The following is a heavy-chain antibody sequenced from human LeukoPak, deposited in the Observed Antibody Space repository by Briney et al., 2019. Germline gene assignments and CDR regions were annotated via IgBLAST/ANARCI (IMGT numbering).Heavy chain of an antibody. CDR2: IYPGDSDT. Sequence: GESLKINCKRSGYSFTSYWIGWVRQMPGKGLEWMGIIYPGDSDTKYSPSFQGQVTISADKSISTACLQWSSLKASDTAMYYCARPKPGRLFLYWARGTLVTVSS. CDR1: GYSFTSYW. D-gene: IGHD2/OR15-2a*01. CDR3: ARPKPGRLFLY. J-gene: IGHJ4*02. V-gene: IGHV5-51*01.